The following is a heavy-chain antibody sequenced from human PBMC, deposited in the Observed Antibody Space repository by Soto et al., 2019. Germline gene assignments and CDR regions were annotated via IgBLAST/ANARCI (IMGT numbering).Heavy chain of an antibody. CDR3: ARRWELLSPFDY. V-gene: IGHV1-2*02. J-gene: IGHJ4*02. CDR2: INPNSGGT. D-gene: IGHD1-26*01. Sequence: ASAEVSCKECGGTFGSSASCWVRQAKGQGLEWMGWINPNSGGTNYAQKFQGRVTMTRDTSIITAYMELSRLRSDDTAVYYCARRWELLSPFDYLGQGTLVAVFS. CDR1: GGTFGSSA.